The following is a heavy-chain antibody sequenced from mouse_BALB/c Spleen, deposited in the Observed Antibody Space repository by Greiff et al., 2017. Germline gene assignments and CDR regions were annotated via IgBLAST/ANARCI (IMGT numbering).Heavy chain of an antibody. CDR2: IRLKSNNYAT. CDR1: GFTFSNYW. D-gene: IGHD1-1*01. J-gene: IGHJ2*01. Sequence: EVKLQESGGGLVQPGGSMKLSCVASGFTFSNYWMNWVRQSPEKGLEWVAEIRLKSNNYATHYAESVKGRFTISRDDSKSSVYLQMNNLRAEDTGIYYCTSTPPFTTPYYFDYWGQGTTLTVSS. V-gene: IGHV6-6*02. CDR3: TSTPPFTTPYYFDY.